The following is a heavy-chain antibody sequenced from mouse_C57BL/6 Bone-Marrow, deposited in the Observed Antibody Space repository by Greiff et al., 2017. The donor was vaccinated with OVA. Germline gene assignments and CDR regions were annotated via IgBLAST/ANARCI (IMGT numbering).Heavy chain of an antibody. J-gene: IGHJ4*01. CDR3: AREGYGSSSGAMDY. CDR2: IWNGGST. CDR1: GFSLTSYG. Sequence: VQLVESGPGLVQPSQSLSITCTVSGFSLTSYGVHWVRQSPGKGLEWLGVIWNGGSTDYNAAFISRLCISKDNYKSQVFFKMNSRQADDTAIDYCAREGYGSSSGAMDYWGQGTSVTVSS. V-gene: IGHV2-2*01. D-gene: IGHD1-1*01.